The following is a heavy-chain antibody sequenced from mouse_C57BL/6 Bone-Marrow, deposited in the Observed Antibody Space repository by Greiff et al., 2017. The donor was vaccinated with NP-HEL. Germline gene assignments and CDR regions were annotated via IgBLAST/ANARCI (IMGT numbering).Heavy chain of an antibody. CDR3: ARSNYAPYYYAMDY. CDR1: GYSFTGYY. J-gene: IGHJ4*01. D-gene: IGHD1-1*02. V-gene: IGHV1-42*01. Sequence: EVQLQESGPELVKPGASVKISCKASGYSFTGYYMNWVKQSPEKSLEWIGEINPSTGGTTYNQKFKAKATLTVDKSSSTAYMQLKSLTSEDSAVYYCARSNYAPYYYAMDYWDRGTSVTVSA. CDR2: INPSTGGT.